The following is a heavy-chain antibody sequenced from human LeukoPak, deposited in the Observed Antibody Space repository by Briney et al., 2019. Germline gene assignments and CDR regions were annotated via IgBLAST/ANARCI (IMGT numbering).Heavy chain of an antibody. V-gene: IGHV4-28*03. D-gene: IGHD3-3*02. CDR2: IYHSGTT. J-gene: IGHJ6*02. CDR3: ARALAYGPQQTYYYYYGMDV. CDR1: GYSITSSSW. Sequence: PSETLSLTCAVSGYSITSSSWWGWIRQPPGKGLGWIGYIYHSGTTYYNPSLQSRVTMSVDTSKNQFPLKLSSVTAADTAVYYCARALAYGPQQTYYYYYGMDVWGQGTTVTVSS.